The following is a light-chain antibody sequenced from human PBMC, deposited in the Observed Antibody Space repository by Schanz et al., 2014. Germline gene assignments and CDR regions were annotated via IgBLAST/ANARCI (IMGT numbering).Light chain of an antibody. CDR2: GAS. CDR3: QQSYSTPWT. J-gene: IGKJ1*01. CDR1: QSVSSN. Sequence: EIVMTQSPATLSVSPGERATLSCRASQSVSSNLAWYQQKPGQAPRLLIYGASTLQIGVPSRFSGSGSGTDFTLTISSLQPEDFATYYCQQSYSTPWTFGQGTKVEIK. V-gene: IGKV3-15*01.